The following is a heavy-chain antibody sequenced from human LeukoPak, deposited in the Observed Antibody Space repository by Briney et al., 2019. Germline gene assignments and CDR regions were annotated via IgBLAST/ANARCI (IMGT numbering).Heavy chain of an antibody. Sequence: PSETLSLTCSVSGGSIISYYWSWIRQPPGRGLEWIGYIYYTGSTNSNPSLKGRVTISVDTSKNQFSLRLTSVTAADTAVYYCARGYYYDYSGPDFDYWGQGTLVTVSS. D-gene: IGHD3-22*01. V-gene: IGHV4-59*01. CDR3: ARGYYYDYSGPDFDY. CDR1: GGSIISYY. J-gene: IGHJ4*02. CDR2: IYYTGST.